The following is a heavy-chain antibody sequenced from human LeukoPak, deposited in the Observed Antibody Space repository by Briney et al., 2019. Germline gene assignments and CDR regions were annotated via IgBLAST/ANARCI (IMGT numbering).Heavy chain of an antibody. Sequence: SETLSLTCAVSGYPISSDYYWGWIRQPPGQGLEWIGSIYHSGYTYYYPSLKSRVTISVDTSKNQFSLKLNSVTAADTAVYYCARAPRDSSGYYMRNFDYWGQGTLVTVSS. J-gene: IGHJ4*02. CDR3: ARAPRDSSGYYMRNFDY. CDR1: GYPISSDYY. V-gene: IGHV4-38-2*01. CDR2: IYHSGYT. D-gene: IGHD3-22*01.